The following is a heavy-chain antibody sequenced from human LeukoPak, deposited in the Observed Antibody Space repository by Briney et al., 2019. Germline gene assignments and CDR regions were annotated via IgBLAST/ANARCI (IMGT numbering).Heavy chain of an antibody. Sequence: GGSLRLSCAASGFAFSSYGMHWVRQAPGKGLEWVAFIRYDGINKYYADSVRGRFTISRDNSKNTLYLQMNSLRAEDTAVYYCANLGIAAAREYWGQGTLVTVSS. CDR1: GFAFSSYG. J-gene: IGHJ4*02. D-gene: IGHD6-13*01. V-gene: IGHV3-30*02. CDR3: ANLGIAAAREY. CDR2: IRYDGINK.